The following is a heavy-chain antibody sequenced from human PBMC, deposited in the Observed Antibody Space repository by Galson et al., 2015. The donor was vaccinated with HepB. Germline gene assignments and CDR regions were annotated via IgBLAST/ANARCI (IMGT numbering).Heavy chain of an antibody. J-gene: IGHJ3*02. Sequence: SLRLSCAASGFTFSSYDMHWVRQATGKGLEWVSAIGTAGDTYYPGSVKGRFTISRENAKNSLYLQMNSLRAGDTAVYYCARVRGGGDGDAFDIWGQGTMVTVSS. D-gene: IGHD3-10*01. CDR3: ARVRGGGDGDAFDI. CDR2: IGTAGDT. V-gene: IGHV3-13*04. CDR1: GFTFSSYD.